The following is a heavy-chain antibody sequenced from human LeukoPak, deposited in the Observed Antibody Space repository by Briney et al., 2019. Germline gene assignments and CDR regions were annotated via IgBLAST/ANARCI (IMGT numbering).Heavy chain of an antibody. D-gene: IGHD3-10*01. J-gene: IGHJ6*03. Sequence: SETLSLTCSVSSGFFSTFYWTWVRQSAWKGLEWIGRVDTSGSTHYNPSLKGRATMSLDTSKNQFSLRLTSVTVADTAVYYCARGRGGASYYIDVWGRGTTVTVSS. CDR1: SGFFSTFY. CDR3: ARGRGGASYYIDV. CDR2: VDTSGST. V-gene: IGHV4-4*07.